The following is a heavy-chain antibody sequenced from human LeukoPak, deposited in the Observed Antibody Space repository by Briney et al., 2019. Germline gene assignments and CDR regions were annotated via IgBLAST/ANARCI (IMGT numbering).Heavy chain of an antibody. CDR2: IKKDGSER. CDR1: GFTFSRSW. Sequence: TGGSLRLSCATPGFTFSRSWMSWVRRAPGKGLEWLANIKKDGSERYYVDSVKGRFTISSDNAENSLYLQMNNLGAEDTAVYYCATPLDAPGNYWGQGILVTVSS. J-gene: IGHJ4*02. CDR3: ATPLDAPGNY. D-gene: IGHD6-13*01. V-gene: IGHV3-7*01.